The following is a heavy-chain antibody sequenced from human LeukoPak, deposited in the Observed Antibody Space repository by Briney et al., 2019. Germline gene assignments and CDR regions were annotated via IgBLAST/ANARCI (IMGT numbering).Heavy chain of an antibody. CDR1: GFRFINFE. CDR3: ARDEHLRVGVDGHYYGMDV. D-gene: IGHD1/OR15-1a*01. Sequence: GGSLILSCEGSGFRFINFEMNWVRQAPGKGLEWVSFISSSGHTIYYADSVKGRFTISRDNARNSLYLQMNSLRAEDTAVYYCARDEHLRVGVDGHYYGMDVWAQETTVTVSS. CDR2: ISSSGHTI. J-gene: IGHJ6*02. V-gene: IGHV3-48*03.